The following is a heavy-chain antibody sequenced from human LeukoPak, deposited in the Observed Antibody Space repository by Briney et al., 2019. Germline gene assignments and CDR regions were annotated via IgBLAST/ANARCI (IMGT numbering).Heavy chain of an antibody. V-gene: IGHV3-74*01. Sequence: GGSLRLSCAASGFTFSDHDMNWVRQAPGKGLVWVSHINSDGRNTTYADSVTGRFTISRDNAKNTLYLQMNSLRAEDTAVYYCARVLAQQQGYWGQGTLVTVSS. D-gene: IGHD6-13*01. J-gene: IGHJ4*02. CDR2: INSDGRNT. CDR1: GFTFSDHD. CDR3: ARVLAQQQGY.